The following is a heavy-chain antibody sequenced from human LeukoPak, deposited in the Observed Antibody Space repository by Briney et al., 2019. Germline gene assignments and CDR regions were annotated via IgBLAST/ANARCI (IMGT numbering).Heavy chain of an antibody. CDR1: GYPLINYD. J-gene: IGHJ4*02. CDR3: ARERGGQAGSYFPS. D-gene: IGHD1-26*01. Sequence: ASVKVSCKTSGYPLINYDINWVRQASGQGLEWMGWMRPNSGKTGYAQKFQGRVTMTRNISISTVYMELSSLRFEDTAVYYCARERGGQAGSYFPSWGQGTLVIVSS. V-gene: IGHV1-8*01. CDR2: MRPNSGKT.